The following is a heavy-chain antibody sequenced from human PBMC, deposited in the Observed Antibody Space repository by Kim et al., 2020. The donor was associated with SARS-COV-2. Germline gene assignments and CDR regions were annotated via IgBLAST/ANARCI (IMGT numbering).Heavy chain of an antibody. Sequence: ASVKVSCKVSGYTLTELSMHWVRQAPGKGLEWMGGFDPEDGETIYAQKFQGRVTMTEDTSTDTAYMELSSLRSEDTAVYYCATGPVVVVASDNWFDPWGQGTLVTVSS. CDR3: ATGPVVVVASDNWFDP. CDR2: FDPEDGET. J-gene: IGHJ5*02. D-gene: IGHD2-15*01. V-gene: IGHV1-24*01. CDR1: GYTLTELS.